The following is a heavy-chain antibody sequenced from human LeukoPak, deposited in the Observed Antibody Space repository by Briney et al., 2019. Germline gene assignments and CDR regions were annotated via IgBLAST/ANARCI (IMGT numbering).Heavy chain of an antibody. Sequence: PSETLSLTCALYGGSFSGYYWSWIRQPPGKGLEWIGEINHSGATKYNPSLKRRVTISVEKSKKQFSLKVTSLTAADTAVYYCARGPPYYYDNSGYYRFDYWGQGTLVTVSS. V-gene: IGHV4-34*01. CDR1: GGSFSGYY. CDR2: INHSGAT. J-gene: IGHJ4*02. D-gene: IGHD3-22*01. CDR3: ARGPPYYYDNSGYYRFDY.